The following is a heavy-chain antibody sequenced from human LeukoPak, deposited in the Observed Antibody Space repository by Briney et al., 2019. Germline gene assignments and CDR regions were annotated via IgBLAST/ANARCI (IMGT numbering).Heavy chain of an antibody. V-gene: IGHV3-21*06. CDR3: ARRGYHDYSGFDY. CDR2: ISISSNYI. CDR1: GFTFSRYS. D-gene: IGHD1-26*01. J-gene: IGHJ4*02. Sequence: SGGSLRLSCAASGFTFSRYSMNWVRQAPGKWLEWVSSISISSNYIYYSDSVKGRFTISRDNSKNSLYLQMKRLRAEDTALYYCARRGYHDYSGFDYWGQGTLVTVSS.